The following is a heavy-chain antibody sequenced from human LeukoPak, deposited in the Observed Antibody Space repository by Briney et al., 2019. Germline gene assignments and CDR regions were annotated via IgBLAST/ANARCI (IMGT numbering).Heavy chain of an antibody. Sequence: PGGSLRLSCAGSGVTFSNHAMSWVRQAPGKGLEWVSGITGSGGSTYHAESVKGRFTISRDNSKNTLYLEMNSLRAEDTAVYFCATRPASETYYAVFDYWGQGTLVTVSS. V-gene: IGHV3-23*01. CDR1: GVTFSNHA. J-gene: IGHJ4*02. CDR2: ITGSGGST. D-gene: IGHD1-26*01. CDR3: ATRPASETYYAVFDY.